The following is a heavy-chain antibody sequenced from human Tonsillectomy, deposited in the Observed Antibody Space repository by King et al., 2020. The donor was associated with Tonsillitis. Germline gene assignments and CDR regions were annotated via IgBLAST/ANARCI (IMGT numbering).Heavy chain of an antibody. J-gene: IGHJ4*02. Sequence: VQLVESGGGVVQPGGSLRLSCAASGFTFSSYGMHWVRQAPGKGLEWVAFIRYDGSNKYYADSVKGRFTISRDNSKNTLYLQMNSLRAEDTAVYYCAKDPRGYYDSSGLPGGFDYWGQGTLVTVSS. CDR3: AKDPRGYYDSSGLPGGFDY. D-gene: IGHD3-22*01. CDR2: IRYDGSNK. CDR1: GFTFSSYG. V-gene: IGHV3-30*02.